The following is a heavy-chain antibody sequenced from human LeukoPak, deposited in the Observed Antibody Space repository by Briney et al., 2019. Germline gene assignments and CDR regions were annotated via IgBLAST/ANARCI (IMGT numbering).Heavy chain of an antibody. Sequence: TSSETLSLTCAVYGGSFSGYYWSWIRQPPGKGLEWIGEINHSGSTNYNPSLKSRVTISLDTSKNQFSLKLSSVTAADTAVYYCARQGFGSSYFDYWGQGTLVTVSS. CDR1: GGSFSGYY. V-gene: IGHV4-34*01. D-gene: IGHD3-16*01. J-gene: IGHJ4*02. CDR2: INHSGST. CDR3: ARQGFGSSYFDY.